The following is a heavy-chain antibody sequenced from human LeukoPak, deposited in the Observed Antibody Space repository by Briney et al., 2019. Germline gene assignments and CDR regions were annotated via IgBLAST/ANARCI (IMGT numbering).Heavy chain of an antibody. V-gene: IGHV1-18*01. Sequence: ASVKVSCKAAGYTFTGYGISWVQQAPGQGPEWMGWISGYNGNTRYAQKFQGRVTMTTDTSTSTAYMELRSLRSDDTAVYYCARDWGKEENYFDYWGQGTLVTVSS. J-gene: IGHJ4*02. D-gene: IGHD7-27*01. CDR1: GYTFTGYG. CDR2: ISGYNGNT. CDR3: ARDWGKEENYFDY.